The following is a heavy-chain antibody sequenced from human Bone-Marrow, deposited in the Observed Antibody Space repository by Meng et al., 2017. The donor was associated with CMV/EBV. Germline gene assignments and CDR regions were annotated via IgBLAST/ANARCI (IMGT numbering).Heavy chain of an antibody. Sequence: SVKVSCKASGGTFSSYTISWVRQAPGQGLEWMGGIIPIFGTANYAQKFQGRVTITTDESTSTAYMELSSLRSEDTAVYYCARGDVVPAAMSYYYYYGMDVWGQGTTVTVSS. V-gene: IGHV1-69*05. CDR3: ARGDVVPAAMSYYYYYGMDV. CDR2: IIPIFGTA. CDR1: GGTFSSYT. D-gene: IGHD2-2*01. J-gene: IGHJ6*02.